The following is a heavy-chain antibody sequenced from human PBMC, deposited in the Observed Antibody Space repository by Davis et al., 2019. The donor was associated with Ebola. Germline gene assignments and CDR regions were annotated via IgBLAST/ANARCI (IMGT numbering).Heavy chain of an antibody. D-gene: IGHD3-10*01. V-gene: IGHV3-23*01. CDR1: GFTFNNYA. Sequence: GESLKISCAASGFTFNNYAMTWVRQAPGKGLEWVSVVKSDSNTYYAGSVKGRFTVSRDNSKNTLHLQMNSLRAEDTAVYYCAAEGRSSRPGYWGQGTLVTVSS. CDR2: VKSDSNT. J-gene: IGHJ4*02. CDR3: AAEGRSSRPGY.